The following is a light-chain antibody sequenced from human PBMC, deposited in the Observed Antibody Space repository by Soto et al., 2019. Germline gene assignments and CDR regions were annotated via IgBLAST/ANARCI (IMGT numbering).Light chain of an antibody. V-gene: IGKV3-15*01. Sequence: EIVMTQSPATLSVSPGERATLSCRASQNINSNLAWYQQKPGQGPRLLIYGAFTRATGVPDRFTGSGSGTEFTLTISSLQSEDFAVYYCQQYNKWLTWTFGQGNKVEIK. CDR2: GAF. J-gene: IGKJ1*01. CDR3: QQYNKWLTWT. CDR1: QNINSN.